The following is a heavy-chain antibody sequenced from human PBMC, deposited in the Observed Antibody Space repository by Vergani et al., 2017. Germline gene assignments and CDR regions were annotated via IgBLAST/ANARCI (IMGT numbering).Heavy chain of an antibody. CDR1: GFTFSDFS. J-gene: IGHJ6*02. D-gene: IGHD2-8*01. V-gene: IGHV3-21*06. Sequence: VQLVESGGGLVKPGGSLRLSCAASGFTFSDFSMSWVRQAPGKGLEWVAFIGSSGPYINYADSVKGRFTISRDNTNNSLFLQLRSLRAEDAAVYYCARDCTSGGCPDNYGIDVWGQGATVTVSS. CDR3: ARDCTSGGCPDNYGIDV. CDR2: IGSSGPYI.